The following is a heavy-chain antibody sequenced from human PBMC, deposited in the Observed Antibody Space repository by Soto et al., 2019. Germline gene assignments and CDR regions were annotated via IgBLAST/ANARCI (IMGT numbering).Heavy chain of an antibody. V-gene: IGHV3-21*06. CDR1: GLIFTRYS. J-gene: IGHJ4*02. CDR3: ARESEDLTSNFDY. Sequence: GGSLRLSCAASGLIFTRYSMNWVRQAPGKGLEWVSSISSTTNYIYYGDSMKGRFTISRDNAKNSLYLEMNSLRAEDTAVYYCARESEDLTSNFDYWGQGTLVTVSS. CDR2: ISSTTNYI.